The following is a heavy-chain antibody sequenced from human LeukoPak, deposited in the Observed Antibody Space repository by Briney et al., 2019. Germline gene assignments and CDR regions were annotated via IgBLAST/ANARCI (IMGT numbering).Heavy chain of an antibody. CDR1: GYTFTTYY. J-gene: IGHJ4*02. D-gene: IGHD3-16*01. Sequence: ASVKVSCKASGYTFTTYYIHWVRQAPGQGLEWMGIINPSGGSTNYAQKFQGRVTMTRDTSTSTVYLELSSLRSEDTAVYYCTRGGECSASPGVYWGQGTLVTVSS. CDR2: INPSGGST. CDR3: TRGGECSASPGVY. V-gene: IGHV1-46*01.